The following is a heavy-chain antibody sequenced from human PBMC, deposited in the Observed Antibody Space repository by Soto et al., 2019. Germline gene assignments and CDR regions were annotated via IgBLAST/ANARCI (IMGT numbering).Heavy chain of an antibody. V-gene: IGHV4-31*03. CDR3: ARSDSSGYYRFDY. J-gene: IGHJ4*02. Sequence: SETLSLTCTVSGGSISSGVYYWSWIRHHPGKGLEWIGYIYYSGSTYYNPSLKSRVTISVDTSKNQFSLKLSSVTAADTAVYYCARSDSSGYYRFDYWGQGTLVTVSS. CDR1: GGSISSGVYY. D-gene: IGHD3-22*01. CDR2: IYYSGST.